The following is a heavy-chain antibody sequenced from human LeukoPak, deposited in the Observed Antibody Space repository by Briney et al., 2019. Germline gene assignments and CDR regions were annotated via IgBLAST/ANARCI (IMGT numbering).Heavy chain of an antibody. CDR1: GYTFTSYD. D-gene: IGHD3-16*02. J-gene: IGHJ4*02. CDR2: MNPNSGNT. V-gene: IGHV1-8*01. CDR3: ARGRVNYDYVWGSYRWYYFDY. Sequence: ASVRVSCKASGYTFTSYDINWVRQAPGQGLEWMGWMNPNSGNTGYAQKFQGRVTMTRNTSISTAYMELSSLRSEDTAVYYCARGRVNYDYVWGSYRWYYFDYWGQGTLVTVSS.